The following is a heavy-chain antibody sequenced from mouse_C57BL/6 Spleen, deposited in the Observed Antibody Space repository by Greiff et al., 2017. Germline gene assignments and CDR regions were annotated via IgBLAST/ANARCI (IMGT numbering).Heavy chain of an antibody. D-gene: IGHD4-1*01. V-gene: IGHV1-64*01. CDR2: IHPKSGST. CDR1: GYTFTSYW. Sequence: VQLQQPGAELVKPGASVKLSCKASGYTFTSYWMHWVKQRPGQGLEWIGMIHPKSGSTNYNEKFKSKATLTVDKSSSTAYMQLSRLTSEDSAVYSCSREANWDRFDYWGQGTTLTVSS. J-gene: IGHJ2*01. CDR3: SREANWDRFDY.